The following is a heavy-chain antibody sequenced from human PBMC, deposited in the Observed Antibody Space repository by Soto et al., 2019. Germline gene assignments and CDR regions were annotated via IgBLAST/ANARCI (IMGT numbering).Heavy chain of an antibody. Sequence: PSETLSLTCTFSGGSISSENYFWGWFRQPPGRGLEWIGSIYYTVSTYYNPSLKSRVTISVDTSKNQFSLKLSSVTAADTAVYYCARDGYNDVPFDYWGQGTLVTVSS. CDR2: IYYTVST. CDR3: ARDGYNDVPFDY. J-gene: IGHJ4*02. CDR1: GGSISSENYF. V-gene: IGHV4-39*02. D-gene: IGHD5-12*01.